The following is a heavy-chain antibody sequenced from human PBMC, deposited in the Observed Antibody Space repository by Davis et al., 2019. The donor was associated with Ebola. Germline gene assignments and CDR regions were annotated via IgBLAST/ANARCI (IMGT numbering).Heavy chain of an antibody. V-gene: IGHV4-39*07. J-gene: IGHJ4*02. Sequence: SETLSLTCTVSGGSISSSGYYWSWIRQPPGKGLEWIGEINHSGSTNYNPSLKSRVTISVDTSKNQFSLKLSSVTAADTAVYYCASGGLTGVLDYWGQGTLVTVSS. CDR3: ASGGLTGVLDY. D-gene: IGHD2-8*02. CDR1: GGSISSSGYY. CDR2: INHSGST.